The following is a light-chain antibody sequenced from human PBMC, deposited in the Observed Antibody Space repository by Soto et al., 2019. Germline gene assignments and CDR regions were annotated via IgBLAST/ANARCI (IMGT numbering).Light chain of an antibody. Sequence: IPMTKFSSTLSASVGYRFTSTCLASQSISSWLAWYQQKPGTAPKLLIYKASSLQSGVPSRFSGSGSGTEFTLTISSLQPHDFATYYCQQYVNAFRSFGQRTKVDI. CDR2: KAS. V-gene: IGKV1-5*03. CDR1: QSISSW. J-gene: IGKJ1*01. CDR3: QQYVNAFRS.